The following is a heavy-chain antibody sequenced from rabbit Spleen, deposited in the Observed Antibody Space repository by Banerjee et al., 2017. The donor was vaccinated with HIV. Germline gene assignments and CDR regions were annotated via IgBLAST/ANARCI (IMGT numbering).Heavy chain of an antibody. CDR1: GFSFSSSYY. V-gene: IGHV1S43*01. J-gene: IGHJ4*01. CDR3: VREVAAKFNL. CDR2: IDPVFGIT. Sequence: QQQLEESGGGLVKPGGTLTLTCTASGFSFSSSYYMCWVRQAPGKGLEWIGYIDPVFGITYYANWVNGRFTISSHNAQNTLFLQLNSLTAADTATYFCVREVAAKFNLWGPGTLVTVS. D-gene: IGHD4-1*01.